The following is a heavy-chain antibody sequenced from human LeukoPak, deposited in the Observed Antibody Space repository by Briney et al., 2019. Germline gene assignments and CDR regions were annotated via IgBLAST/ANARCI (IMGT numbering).Heavy chain of an antibody. CDR2: INAGNGNT. CDR3: ARDYGDPFFDY. CDR1: GYTFTSYA. J-gene: IGHJ4*02. V-gene: IGHV1-3*01. Sequence: GASVKVSCKASGYTFTSYAMHWVRQAPGQRLEGMGWINAGNGNTKYSQEFQGRVTITRDTSTSTAYMELRSLRSDDTAVYYCARDYGDPFFDYWGQGTLVTVSS. D-gene: IGHD4-17*01.